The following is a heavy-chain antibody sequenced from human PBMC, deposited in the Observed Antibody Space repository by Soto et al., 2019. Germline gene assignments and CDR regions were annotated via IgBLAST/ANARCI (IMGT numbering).Heavy chain of an antibody. Sequence: GGSLRLSCAASGFTFSSYAMHWVHQAPGKGLEWVAVISYDGSNKYYADSVKGRFTISRDNSKNTLYLQMNSLRAEDTAVYYCASTIFGVVISSFDYWGQGTLVTVSS. V-gene: IGHV3-30-3*01. CDR1: GFTFSSYA. J-gene: IGHJ4*02. CDR2: ISYDGSNK. D-gene: IGHD3-3*01. CDR3: ASTIFGVVISSFDY.